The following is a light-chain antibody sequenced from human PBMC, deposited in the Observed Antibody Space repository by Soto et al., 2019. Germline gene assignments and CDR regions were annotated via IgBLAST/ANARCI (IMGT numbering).Light chain of an antibody. J-gene: IGKJ4*01. CDR3: QQYNSRPLR. CDR1: QSVGSD. CDR2: DLF. Sequence: EIVMTQSPATLSVSQGERATRSCRASQSVGSDLAWYHQKPGQPPRLVIYDLFTRAAGAPPRISGSGSGTEFTLTIRSLQSEDFAVYFCQQYNSRPLRFGGGTKVEIK. V-gene: IGKV3-15*01.